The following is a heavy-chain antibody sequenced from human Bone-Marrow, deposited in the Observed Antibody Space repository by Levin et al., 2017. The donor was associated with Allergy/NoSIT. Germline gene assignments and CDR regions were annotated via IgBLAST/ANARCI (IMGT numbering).Heavy chain of an antibody. D-gene: IGHD7-27*01. CDR2: IWFDGSKK. J-gene: IGHJ4*02. CDR1: GFTFSSYG. CDR3: ARGELNWGIDQ. Sequence: PGESLKISCSASGFTFSSYGMHWVRQAPGEGLEWVSLIWFDGSKKYYADSVKGRFTISRDNSKNTLYLQMSSLRAEDTAVYYCARGELNWGIDQWGQGTLVTVLS. V-gene: IGHV3-33*01.